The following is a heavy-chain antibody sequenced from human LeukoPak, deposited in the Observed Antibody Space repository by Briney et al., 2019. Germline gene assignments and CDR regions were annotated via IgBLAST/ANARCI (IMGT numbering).Heavy chain of an antibody. CDR1: GFTFSSYA. V-gene: IGHV3-23*01. CDR2: ISGSGGST. D-gene: IGHD4-17*01. CDR3: TTHLNYGDYSFDY. J-gene: IGHJ4*02. Sequence: PGGSLRLPCAASGFTFSSYAMSWVRQAPGKGLEWVSAISGSGGSTYYADSVKGRFTISRDNSKNTLYLQMNSLRAEDTAVYYCTTHLNYGDYSFDYWGQGTLVTVSS.